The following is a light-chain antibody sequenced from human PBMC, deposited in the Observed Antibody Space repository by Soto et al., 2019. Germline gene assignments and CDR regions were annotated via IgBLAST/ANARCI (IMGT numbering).Light chain of an antibody. CDR2: GAT. Sequence: EIVMTQSPATLSVSPGERATLSCRASQSVSSNLAWYQQKPVQAPRLLIYGATSRATGIPDRFSGSGSGTDFTLTISRLEPEDFAVYYCQQYCSSLMYTFGQGTKLEIK. J-gene: IGKJ2*01. V-gene: IGKV3-20*01. CDR1: QSVSSN. CDR3: QQYCSSLMYT.